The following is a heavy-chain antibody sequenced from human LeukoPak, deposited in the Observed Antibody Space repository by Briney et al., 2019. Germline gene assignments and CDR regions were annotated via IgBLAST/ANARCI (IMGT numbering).Heavy chain of an antibody. D-gene: IGHD3-22*01. CDR3: AQNQLLTYYDSSGSDY. J-gene: IGHJ4*02. CDR2: ISGDGERT. V-gene: IGHV3-23*01. CDR1: GFIFKNDD. Sequence: GGSLRLSCAGSGFIFKNDDINWVRQAPGKGLEWVSSISGDGERTFYADSVKGRFTISRDNSKNTLYLQMNSLRAEDTAVYYCAQNQLLTYYDSSGSDYWGQGTLVTVSS.